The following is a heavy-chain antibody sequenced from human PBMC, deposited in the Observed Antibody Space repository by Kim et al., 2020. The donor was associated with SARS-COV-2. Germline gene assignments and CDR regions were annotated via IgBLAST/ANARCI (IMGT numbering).Heavy chain of an antibody. J-gene: IGHJ4*02. Sequence: SETLSLTCTVSGASVSSDGYYWTWIRQLPGTGLEWFGYISNSGSTYYNPSLKSRVTISLDTSKNRFSLNLRSTTAADTAVSYCAREGTFYFDNWGQGTLV. V-gene: IGHV4-31*03. CDR1: GASVSSDGYY. CDR2: ISNSGST. CDR3: AREGTFYFDN.